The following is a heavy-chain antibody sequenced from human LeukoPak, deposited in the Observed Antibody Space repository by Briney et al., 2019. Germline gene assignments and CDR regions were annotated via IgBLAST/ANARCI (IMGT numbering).Heavy chain of an antibody. D-gene: IGHD3-22*01. J-gene: IGHJ6*03. CDR1: GGSFSGYY. Sequence: SETLSLTCAVYGGSFSGYYWTWIRQTPEKGLEWIGEMNPSGSTNYNPSLKSRVTISVDTTKNQFSLELSSVTAADTAVYYCARGRQDVTMIVVVMTAVSYYLDVWGKGTTVTVS. CDR3: ARGRQDVTMIVVVMTAVSYYLDV. CDR2: MNPSGST. V-gene: IGHV4-34*01.